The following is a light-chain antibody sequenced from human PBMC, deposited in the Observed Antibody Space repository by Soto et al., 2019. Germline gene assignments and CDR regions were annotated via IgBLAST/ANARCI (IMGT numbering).Light chain of an antibody. CDR1: TSDFGGSKY. Sequence: QSVLTQPASVSGSPGQSITISCTGATSDFGGSKYVSWYQHHPGKAPKLMIYEVSNRPSGVSNRFSGSKSGNTASLTISGLQAGDEAAYYCCSYASNPYVFGTGTKVTVL. CDR3: CSYASNPYV. V-gene: IGLV2-14*01. J-gene: IGLJ1*01. CDR2: EVS.